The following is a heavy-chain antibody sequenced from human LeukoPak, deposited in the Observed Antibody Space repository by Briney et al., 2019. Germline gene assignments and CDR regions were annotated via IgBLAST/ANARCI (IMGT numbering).Heavy chain of an antibody. Sequence: ASVTVSCTASGYTFTSYAMHWVRQAPGQRLEWMGWINAGNGNTKYSQKFQGRVTITRDTSASTAYMELSSLRSEDTAVYYCARERGSSSWYRAFDIWGQGTMVTVSS. J-gene: IGHJ3*02. CDR1: GYTFTSYA. D-gene: IGHD6-13*01. V-gene: IGHV1-3*01. CDR3: ARERGSSSWYRAFDI. CDR2: INAGNGNT.